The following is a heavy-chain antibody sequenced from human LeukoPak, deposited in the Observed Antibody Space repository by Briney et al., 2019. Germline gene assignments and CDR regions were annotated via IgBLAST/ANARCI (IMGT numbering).Heavy chain of an antibody. CDR3: ARAAYSGSYHSDD. V-gene: IGHV4-61*01. D-gene: IGHD1-26*01. Sequence: KASETLSLTCTVSGGSVNSGSYYWNWIRQPPGKGLEWIGYIYYSGSTNYNPSLKSRVTISVDTSKNQFSLKLSSVTAADTAVYYCARAAYSGSYHSDDWGQGTLVTVSS. J-gene: IGHJ4*02. CDR1: GGSVNSGSYY. CDR2: IYYSGST.